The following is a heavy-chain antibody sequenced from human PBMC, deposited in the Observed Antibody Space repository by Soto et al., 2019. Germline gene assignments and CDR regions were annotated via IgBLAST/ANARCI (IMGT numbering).Heavy chain of an antibody. CDR2: TSYDGSNG. CDR1: GFTFSSSG. D-gene: IGHD6-19*01. J-gene: IGHJ4*02. Sequence: QVQLVESGGGVVHPGRSLRLSCVASGFTFSSSGMQWVRQAPGKGLEWVAVTSYDGSNGYYADSVRGRFTISRDNSKNTLYLQMNSLRAEDTAVYYCAKSPPAVAGYFDYWDQGTLVTVSS. CDR3: AKSPPAVAGYFDY. V-gene: IGHV3-30*18.